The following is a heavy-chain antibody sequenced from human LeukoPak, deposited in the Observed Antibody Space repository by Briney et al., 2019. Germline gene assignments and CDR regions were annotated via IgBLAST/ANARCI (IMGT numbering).Heavy chain of an antibody. V-gene: IGHV1-46*01. CDR1: GYTFTSYY. CDR2: INPSGGST. Sequence: ASVKVSCKAPGYTFTSYYMHWVRQAPGQGLEWMGIINPSGGSTSYAQKFQGRVTMTRDTSTSTVYMELSSLRSEDTAVYYCARLGEVWSGYNYYFDYWGQGTLVTVSS. CDR3: ARLGEVWSGYNYYFDY. D-gene: IGHD3-3*01. J-gene: IGHJ4*02.